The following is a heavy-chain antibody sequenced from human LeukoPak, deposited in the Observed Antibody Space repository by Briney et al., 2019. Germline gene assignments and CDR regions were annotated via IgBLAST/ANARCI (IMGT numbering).Heavy chain of an antibody. CDR3: ARYSGNYGLDY. V-gene: IGHV3-30*02. Sequence: GGSLRLSCAASGFTFRNYVIHWVRQAPGKGLEWVSLIRYDGSSKYYADSVRGRFTISRDNSKNTLYLQMNSLRAEDTAVYYCARYSGNYGLDYWGQGTLVTVSS. J-gene: IGHJ4*02. CDR1: GFTFRNYV. D-gene: IGHD4-17*01. CDR2: IRYDGSSK.